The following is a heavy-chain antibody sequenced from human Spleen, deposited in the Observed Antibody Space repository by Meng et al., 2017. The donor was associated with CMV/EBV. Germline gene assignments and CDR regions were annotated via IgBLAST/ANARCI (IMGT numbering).Heavy chain of an antibody. J-gene: IGHJ6*02. CDR1: GGSFSGYY. V-gene: IGHV4-34*01. Sequence: SETLSLTCAVYGGSFSGYYWSWIRQPPGKGLEWIGEINHSGSTNYNPSLKSRVTISVDTSKNQFSLKLSSVTAADTAVYYCARGGTDIVVVPAARGYYYYGMDVWGQGTRSPSP. CDR2: INHSGST. D-gene: IGHD2-2*01. CDR3: ARGGTDIVVVPAARGYYYYGMDV.